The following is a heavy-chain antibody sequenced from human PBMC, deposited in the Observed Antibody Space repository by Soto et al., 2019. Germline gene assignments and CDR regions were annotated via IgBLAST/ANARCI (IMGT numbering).Heavy chain of an antibody. CDR2: ISAYNGNT. CDR1: GYTFTSYA. D-gene: IGHD3-22*01. Sequence: ASVKVSCKASGYTFTSYAMHWVRQAPGQRLEWMGWISAYNGNTNYAQKLQGRVTMTTDTSTSTAYMELRSLRSDDTAVYYCARDGKRGKIHYYDSSGYYPVGGPYYYYGMDVWGQGTTVTVSS. CDR3: ARDGKRGKIHYYDSSGYYPVGGPYYYYGMDV. V-gene: IGHV1-18*01. J-gene: IGHJ6*02.